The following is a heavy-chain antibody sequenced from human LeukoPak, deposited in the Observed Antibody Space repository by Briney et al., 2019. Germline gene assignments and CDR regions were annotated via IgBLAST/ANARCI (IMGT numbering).Heavy chain of an antibody. D-gene: IGHD1-26*01. CDR2: IYYSGST. V-gene: IGHV4-34*01. CDR3: ARHPYWRELLASHFDY. J-gene: IGHJ4*02. CDR1: GGSFSGYY. Sequence: SEALSLTCAVYGGSFSGYYWSWIRQPPGKGLEWIGSIYYSGSTYYNPSLKSRVTISVDTSKNQFSLKLSSVTAADTAVYYCARHPYWRELLASHFDYWGQGTLVTVSS.